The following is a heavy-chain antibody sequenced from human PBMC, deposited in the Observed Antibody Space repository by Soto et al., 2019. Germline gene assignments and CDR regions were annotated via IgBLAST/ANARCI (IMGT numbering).Heavy chain of an antibody. CDR1: GFTFRTYT. V-gene: IGHV3-74*01. D-gene: IGHD3-16*01. CDR2: SNSDGSTT. Sequence: GGSLRLSSISSGFTFRTYTMNWVRQAPGKGLVWVSRSNSDGSTTSYADSVKGRFTISRDNAKNTLYLQMNSLRAEDTAVYYCARAALGPFDIWGQGTMVTVS. CDR3: ARAALGPFDI. J-gene: IGHJ3*02.